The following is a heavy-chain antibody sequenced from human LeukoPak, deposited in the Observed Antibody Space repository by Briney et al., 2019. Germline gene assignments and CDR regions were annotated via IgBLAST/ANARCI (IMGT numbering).Heavy chain of an antibody. CDR1: GYTFTSYG. V-gene: IGHV1-18*01. Sequence: VASVKVSCKASGYTFTSYGITWVRQAPGQGLEWMGWISPYSAKTNYAQKLQGRVTMTTDTSTTTVYMELRSLRSDDTAVYYCATPGPYDSSSEPRPDDYWGQGTLVTVSS. CDR3: ATPGPYDSSSEPRPDDY. J-gene: IGHJ4*02. CDR2: ISPYSAKT. D-gene: IGHD3-22*01.